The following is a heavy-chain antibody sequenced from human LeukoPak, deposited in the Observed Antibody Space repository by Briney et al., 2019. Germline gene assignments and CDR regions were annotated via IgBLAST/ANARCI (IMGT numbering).Heavy chain of an antibody. CDR3: AKRGPGSPQSGKYYFDY. CDR1: GFTFSTYG. J-gene: IGHJ4*02. V-gene: IGHV3-23*01. CDR2: ISGSAATT. Sequence: GGTLRLSCAASGFTFSTYGMTWVRQAPGKGLEWVSAISGSAATTFYADSVKGRFTISRDNSKNTLYLQMNSLGAEDTAVYYCAKRGPGSPQSGKYYFDYWGQGTLVTVSS. D-gene: IGHD3-10*01.